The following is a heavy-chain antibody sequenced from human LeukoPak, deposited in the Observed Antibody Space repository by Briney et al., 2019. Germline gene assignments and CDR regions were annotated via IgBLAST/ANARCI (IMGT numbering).Heavy chain of an antibody. V-gene: IGHV4-34*01. CDR2: INHSGST. CDR1: GFTFSSYW. Sequence: PGGSLRLSCAASGFTFSSYWMSWVRQAPGKGLEWIGEINHSGSTNYNPSLKSRVSISVDTSKNQFSLKLSSVTAADTAVYYCARDYGSGSYSNWFDPGAREPWSPSPQ. D-gene: IGHD3-10*01. J-gene: IGHJ5*02. CDR3: ARDYGSGSYSNWFDP.